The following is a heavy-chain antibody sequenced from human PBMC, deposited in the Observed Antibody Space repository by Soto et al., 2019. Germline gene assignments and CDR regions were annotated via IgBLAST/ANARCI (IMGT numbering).Heavy chain of an antibody. CDR1: GFSLTTSGAS. J-gene: IGHJ4*02. V-gene: IGHV2-5*01. CDR2: IFWYEDR. D-gene: IGHD2-21*01. CDR3: THRVNVGIVGAQLFAL. Sequence: QITLKESGPTLVKPTQTLTLTCSFSGFSLTTSGASVAWMRQYPGKAPEWLALIFWYEDRRYSPSLRTRLTSTKDAPRNPVVLKMSTMDPAETATYSWTHRVNVGIVGAQLFALWGPGMLVTVSS.